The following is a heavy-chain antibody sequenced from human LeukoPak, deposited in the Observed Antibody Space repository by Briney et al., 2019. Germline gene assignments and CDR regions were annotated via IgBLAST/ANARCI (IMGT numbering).Heavy chain of an antibody. D-gene: IGHD1-26*01. CDR2: ISSSGSTI. CDR3: ARDGEVGVGRWFDP. V-gene: IGHV3-11*04. J-gene: IGHJ5*02. Sequence: GGSLRLSCAASGFTFSDYYMSWIRQAPGKGLEWVSYISSSGSTIYYADSVKGRFTISRDNAKNSPSLQMNSLRAEDTAVYYCARDGEVGVGRWFDPWGQGTLVTVSS. CDR1: GFTFSDYY.